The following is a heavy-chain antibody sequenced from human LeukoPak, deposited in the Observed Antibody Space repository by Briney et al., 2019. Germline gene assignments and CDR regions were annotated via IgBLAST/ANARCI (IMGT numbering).Heavy chain of an antibody. CDR2: ISSSGSTI. D-gene: IGHD5-12*01. V-gene: IGHV3-48*03. CDR3: ARERDLSWLRFGLYDY. Sequence: GGSLRLSCAASGFTFSSYEMNWVRQAPGKGLEWVSYISSSGSTIYYADSVKGRFTISRDNAKNSLYLQMNSLRAEDTAVYYCARERDLSWLRFGLYDYWGQGTLVTVSP. J-gene: IGHJ4*02. CDR1: GFTFSSYE.